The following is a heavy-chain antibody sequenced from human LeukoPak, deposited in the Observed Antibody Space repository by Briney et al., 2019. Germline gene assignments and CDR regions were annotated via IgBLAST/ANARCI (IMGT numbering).Heavy chain of an antibody. CDR2: ISGSGGST. J-gene: IGHJ4*02. CDR3: AKDDYYDSSGYPTH. Sequence: PGGSLRLSCAASGFTFSSYAMSWVRQAPGKGLEWVSAISGSGGSTYYADSVKGRFTISRDNSKNTLYLQMNSLRAEDTAVYYCAKDDYYDSSGYPTHWGQGTLVTVSS. CDR1: GFTFSSYA. D-gene: IGHD3-22*01. V-gene: IGHV3-23*01.